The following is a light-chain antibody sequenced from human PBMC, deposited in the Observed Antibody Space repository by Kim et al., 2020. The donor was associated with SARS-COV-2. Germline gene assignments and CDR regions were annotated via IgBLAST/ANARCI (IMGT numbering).Light chain of an antibody. CDR3: QQYDDSPPT. J-gene: IGKJ1*01. V-gene: IGKV3-20*01. CDR1: QSISSIH. Sequence: SPGERATLSCRASQSISSIHVAWYQQKGGRAPRLIIYGVSKRATDVPDRFSGSGAGTDFTLTISRLEPEDFAVYYCQQYDDSPPTFGQGTKVDIK. CDR2: GVS.